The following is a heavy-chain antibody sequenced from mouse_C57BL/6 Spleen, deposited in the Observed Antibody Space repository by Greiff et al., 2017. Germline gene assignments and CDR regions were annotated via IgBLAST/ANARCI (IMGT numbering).Heavy chain of an antibody. V-gene: IGHV1-42*01. CDR1: GYSFTGYY. D-gene: IGHD2-12*01. J-gene: IGHJ4*01. CDR3: ARDDGTYSAMAY. Sequence: VQLKQSGPELVKPGASVKISCKASGYSFTGYYMNWVKQSPVKSLEWIGDFHPSTGGTTYNQKFKAKATLTVDKSSSTAYRERRSLTSEDSAVYYCARDDGTYSAMAYWGQGTSGTVSS. CDR2: FHPSTGGT.